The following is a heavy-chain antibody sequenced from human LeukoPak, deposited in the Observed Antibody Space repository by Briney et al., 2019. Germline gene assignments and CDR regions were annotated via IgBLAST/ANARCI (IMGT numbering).Heavy chain of an antibody. CDR1: GFTFSSYA. J-gene: IGHJ5*02. D-gene: IGHD4-23*01. CDR2: ISGSGGST. CDR3: ATFAYAGNAGGSAGS. Sequence: GGSLRLSCAASGFTFSSYAMSWVRQAPGKGLEWVSAISGSGGSTYYADSVKGRFSISRDNSKNTVLLQMNSLRVEDTAIYYCATFAYAGNAGGSAGSWGQGTLVTVSS. V-gene: IGHV3-23*01.